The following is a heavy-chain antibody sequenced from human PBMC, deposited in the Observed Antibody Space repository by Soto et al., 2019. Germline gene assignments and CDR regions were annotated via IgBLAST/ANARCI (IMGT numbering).Heavy chain of an antibody. V-gene: IGHV1-18*01. CDR3: ARGRSSSWYPYYYYGMDV. J-gene: IGHJ6*02. CDR1: GYTFSSYG. D-gene: IGHD6-13*01. Sequence: ASVKVSCKASGYTFSSYGISWVRQAPGQRIEWMGWISAYNGNTNYAQKLQGRVTMTTDTSTSTAYMELRSLRSDDTAVYYCARGRSSSWYPYYYYGMDVWGQGTTVTVA. CDR2: ISAYNGNT.